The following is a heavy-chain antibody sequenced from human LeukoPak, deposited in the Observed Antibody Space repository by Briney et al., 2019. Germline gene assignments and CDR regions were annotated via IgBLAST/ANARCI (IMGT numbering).Heavy chain of an antibody. V-gene: IGHV3-11*01. CDR1: GFMFSGYY. D-gene: IGHD3-16*01. Sequence: GGSLRLSCAASGFMFSGYYSVWIRQAPGKGLEWIAYISSGGDTFFYADSVKGRFTISRDNSGDSLYLQMNSLRAEDTAVYYCARGDGVYDYVWGRSYWGQGTLVTVSS. CDR3: ARGDGVYDYVWGRSY. J-gene: IGHJ4*02. CDR2: ISSGGDTF.